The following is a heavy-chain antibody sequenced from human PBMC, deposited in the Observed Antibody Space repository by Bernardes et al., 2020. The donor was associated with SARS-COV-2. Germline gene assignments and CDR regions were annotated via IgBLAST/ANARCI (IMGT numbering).Heavy chain of an antibody. D-gene: IGHD4-17*01. CDR3: ARRRYGDFGVDV. CDR2: SYPGDSDT. CDR1: EDTVTNCW. V-gene: IGHV5-51*01. Sequence: GACLKSSSHGSEDTVTNCWSGWVRPIPGKGLERMGISYPGDSDTKYSPSFQGRVTISADKSVNTAYLQWSSLKASDTAIYYCARRRYGDFGVDVWGQGTTVTVSS. J-gene: IGHJ6*02.